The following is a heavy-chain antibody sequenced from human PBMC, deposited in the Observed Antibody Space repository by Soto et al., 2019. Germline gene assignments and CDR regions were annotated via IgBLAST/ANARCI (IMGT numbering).Heavy chain of an antibody. D-gene: IGHD1-1*01. Sequence: GGSLRLSCAASGFTFSNAWMSWVRQAPGKGLEWVGRIKSKTDGGTTDYTAPVKGRFTISRDDSKNTLYLQMNSLKTEDTAAYYSPADASITSGTIDYWGQGTLVTVSS. CDR2: IKSKTDGGTT. CDR3: PADASITSGTIDY. CDR1: GFTFSNAW. V-gene: IGHV3-15*01. J-gene: IGHJ4*02.